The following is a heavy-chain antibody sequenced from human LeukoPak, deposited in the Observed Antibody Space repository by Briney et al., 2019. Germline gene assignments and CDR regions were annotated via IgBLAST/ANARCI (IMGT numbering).Heavy chain of an antibody. CDR2: IYPGDSDT. CDR3: ARPYCSGGSCRGWWYFDL. CDR1: GYSFTSYW. Sequence: GESLKISCKGSGYSFTSYWIGWVRQMPGKGLEWMGIIYPGDSDTRYSPSFQGQVTISADKSISTAYLQWSSLKASDTAMYYCARPYCSGGSCRGWWYFDLWGRGTLVTVSS. V-gene: IGHV5-51*01. J-gene: IGHJ2*01. D-gene: IGHD2-15*01.